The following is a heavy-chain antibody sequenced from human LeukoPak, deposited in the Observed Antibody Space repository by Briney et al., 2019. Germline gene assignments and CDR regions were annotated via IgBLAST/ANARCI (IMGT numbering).Heavy chain of an antibody. CDR3: ARDGRYFDWLLPYYFDY. V-gene: IGHV3-23*01. CDR2: ISGSGGST. CDR1: GFTFSSYA. J-gene: IGHJ4*02. Sequence: PGGSLRLSCAASGFTFSSYAMSWVRQAPGKGLEWVSAISGSGGSTYYADSVKGRFTISRDNAKNSLYLQMNSLRAEDTAVYYCARDGRYFDWLLPYYFDYWGQGTLVTVSS. D-gene: IGHD3-9*01.